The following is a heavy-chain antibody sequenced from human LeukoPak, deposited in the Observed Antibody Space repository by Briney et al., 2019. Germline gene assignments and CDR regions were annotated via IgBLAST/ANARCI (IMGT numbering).Heavy chain of an antibody. CDR2: IYTSGST. V-gene: IGHV4-4*07. J-gene: IGHJ3*02. Sequence: PSETLSLTCTVSGGSVSSSYWSWIRQPAGKGLEWIGRIYTSGSTNYNPSLKSRGTMSVDTSKNQFSLKLSSVTAADTAVYYCATDGHYDSSGYWDAFDIWGLGTMVIVSS. CDR1: GGSVSSSY. D-gene: IGHD3-22*01. CDR3: ATDGHYDSSGYWDAFDI.